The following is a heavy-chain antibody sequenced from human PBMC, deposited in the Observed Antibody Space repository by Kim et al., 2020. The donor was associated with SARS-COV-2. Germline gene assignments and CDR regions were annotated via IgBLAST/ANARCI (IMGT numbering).Heavy chain of an antibody. CDR2: IYPDDSDT. Sequence: GESLKISCKGSGNSFTGYWIGWVRQLPGKGLEWVGVIYPDDSDTRYSPSFQGQVTISADKSISTAYLQWSSLKASDTAMYYCARHRAVATGRLYYFYGMD. D-gene: IGHD2-21*02. CDR3: ARHRAVATGRLYYFYGMD. V-gene: IGHV5-51*01. J-gene: IGHJ6*01. CDR1: GNSFTGYW.